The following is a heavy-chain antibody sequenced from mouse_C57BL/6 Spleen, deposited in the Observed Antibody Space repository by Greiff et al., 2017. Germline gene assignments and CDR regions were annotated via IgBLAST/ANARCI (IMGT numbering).Heavy chain of an antibody. Sequence: QVQLQQPGAELVMPGASVKLSCKASGYTFTSYWMHWVKQRPGQGLEWIGEIDPSDSYTNYNQKFKGKSTLTVDKSSSTAYMQLSSLTAEDSAVYECARGGDGVDYWGQGTTRTVSS. J-gene: IGHJ2*01. D-gene: IGHD3-3*01. V-gene: IGHV1-69*01. CDR1: GYTFTSYW. CDR3: ARGGDGVDY. CDR2: IDPSDSYT.